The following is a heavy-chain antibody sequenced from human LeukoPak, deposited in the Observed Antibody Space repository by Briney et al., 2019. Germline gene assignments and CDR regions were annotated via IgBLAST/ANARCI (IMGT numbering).Heavy chain of an antibody. CDR3: ARSDDLVVAAPNWFDP. D-gene: IGHD2-15*01. CDR2: ISTNSSNI. V-gene: IGHV3-48*01. CDR1: GFTFSSYG. J-gene: IGHJ5*02. Sequence: GGSLRLSCAASGFTFSSYGMNWVRQAPGKGLEWVSYISTNSSNIYYAESVKGRFTISRDNAKNTPYLQMNSLRAEDTAVYYCARSDDLVVAAPNWFDPWGQGTLVTVSS.